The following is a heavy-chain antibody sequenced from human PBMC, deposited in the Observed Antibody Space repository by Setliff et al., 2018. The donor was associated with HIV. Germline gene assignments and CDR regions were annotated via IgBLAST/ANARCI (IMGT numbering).Heavy chain of an antibody. CDR2: AYTGGST. D-gene: IGHD1-26*01. V-gene: IGHV4-4*07. Sequence: SETLSLTCSVSGVTISSHFWTWIRQPAGKGLEWIGRAYTGGSTNYNPSLKSRVSMSVDTSKNRFSLQLTSVTAADTAVYYCARHRDGGTYPLDYWGQGTLVTVSS. CDR1: GVTISSHF. CDR3: ARHRDGGTYPLDY. J-gene: IGHJ4*02.